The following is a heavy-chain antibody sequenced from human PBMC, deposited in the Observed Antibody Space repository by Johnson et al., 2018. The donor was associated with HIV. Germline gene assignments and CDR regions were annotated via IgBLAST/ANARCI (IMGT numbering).Heavy chain of an antibody. CDR3: SRVLRITQAFDI. J-gene: IGHJ3*02. D-gene: IGHD3-10*01. CDR1: GFTFSDYY. V-gene: IGHV3-11*04. Sequence: QVQLVESGGGLVKPGGSLRLSCAASGFTFSDYYMSWIRQAPGKGLEWVSYISSSCSTISYAASVKGRFTISRDNAKNTLYLTMNSLRAEDTAVCYCSRVLRITQAFDIWGQGTMVTVSS. CDR2: ISSSCSTI.